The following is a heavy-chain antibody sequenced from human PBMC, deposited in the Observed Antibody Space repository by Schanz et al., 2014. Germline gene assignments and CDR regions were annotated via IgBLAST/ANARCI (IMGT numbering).Heavy chain of an antibody. CDR2: ISSTGYTI. CDR1: GFTFRTHS. J-gene: IGHJ4*02. V-gene: IGHV3-21*04. D-gene: IGHD3-3*01. Sequence: EVQLVQSGGGLVKPGGSLRLSCTVSGFTFRTHSLSWVRQSPGKGLEWVSSISSTGYTIYYADSVKGRFTISRDNAKNSLYLQMNSLRAEDTAVYYCATHDFWSGYRYWGQGTLVTVSS. CDR3: ATHDFWSGYRY.